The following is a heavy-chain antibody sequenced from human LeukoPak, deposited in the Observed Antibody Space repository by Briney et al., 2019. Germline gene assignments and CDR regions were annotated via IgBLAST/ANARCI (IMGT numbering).Heavy chain of an antibody. V-gene: IGHV1-8*03. Sequence: GASVKVSCKASGYTFTNYDINWVRQATGQGLEWMGWINPNTDNTAYAQEFQDRVTITSDTSISTVYMELSSLTVDDTAVYYCARGSPFQWLVRGGWFDPWGQGTLVTVSS. CDR1: GYTFTNYD. CDR2: INPNTDNT. CDR3: ARGSPFQWLVRGGWFDP. J-gene: IGHJ5*02. D-gene: IGHD6-19*01.